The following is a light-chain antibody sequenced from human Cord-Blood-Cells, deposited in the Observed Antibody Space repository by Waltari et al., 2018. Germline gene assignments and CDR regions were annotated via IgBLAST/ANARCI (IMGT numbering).Light chain of an antibody. V-gene: IGKV1-6*01. J-gene: IGKJ4*01. CDR2: AAS. CDR1: QGIRND. CDR3: LQDYNYPPT. Sequence: AIQMTQSPSSLPAPVGDRVTTTCRASQGIRNDLGWYQQKPGKAPKLLIYAASSLQSGVPSRFSGSGSGTDFTLTISSLQPEDFATYYCLQDYNYPPTFGGGTKVEIK.